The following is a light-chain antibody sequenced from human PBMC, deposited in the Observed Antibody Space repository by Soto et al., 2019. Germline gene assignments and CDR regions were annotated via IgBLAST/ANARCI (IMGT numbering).Light chain of an antibody. V-gene: IGLV2-14*01. CDR3: SSYTITSTWV. Sequence: QSVLTQPASVSGSPGQSITISCTGSSNDVGIYNYVSWYQQHPGKAPRLIIYEVTNRPSGVSDRFSGSKSDNTASLTIPGLQAEDEADYYCSSYTITSTWVFGGGTKVTVL. J-gene: IGLJ3*02. CDR1: SNDVGIYNY. CDR2: EVT.